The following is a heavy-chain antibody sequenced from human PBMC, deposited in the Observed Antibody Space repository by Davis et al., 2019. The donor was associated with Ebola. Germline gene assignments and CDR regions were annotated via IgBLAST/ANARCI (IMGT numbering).Heavy chain of an antibody. CDR1: GFTFSDYY. J-gene: IGHJ6*02. D-gene: IGHD5-18*01. CDR2: ISSSGSTI. Sequence: GESLKISCAASGFTFSDYYMSWIRQAPGKGLEWVSYISSSGSTIYYADSVKGRFTISRDNSKNTLYLQMNSLRAEDTAVYYCARDLGYSYGYYYYYGMDVWGQGTTVTVSS. V-gene: IGHV3-11*04. CDR3: ARDLGYSYGYYYYYGMDV.